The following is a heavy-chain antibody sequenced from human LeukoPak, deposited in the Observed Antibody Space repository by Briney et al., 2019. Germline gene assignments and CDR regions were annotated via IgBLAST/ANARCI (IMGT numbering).Heavy chain of an antibody. Sequence: PGRSLRLSCAASGFTFSSYGMHWVRQAPGKGLEWVAVISYDGSNKYYADSVKDRFTISRDNSKNTLYLQMNSLRAEDTAVYYCAKLPLGVVIIGMRNYYYYGMDVWGQGTTVTVSS. CDR3: AKLPLGVVIIGMRNYYYYGMDV. CDR2: ISYDGSNK. J-gene: IGHJ6*02. V-gene: IGHV3-30*18. D-gene: IGHD3-3*01. CDR1: GFTFSSYG.